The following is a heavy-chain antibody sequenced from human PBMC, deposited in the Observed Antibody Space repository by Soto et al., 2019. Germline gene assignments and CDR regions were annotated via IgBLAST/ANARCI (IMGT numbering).Heavy chain of an antibody. CDR3: ARSPIVPIAAAADLDY. V-gene: IGHV2-5*02. Sequence: QITLKESGPTLVKPTQTVTLTCTFSGFSLSTSGVGVGWIRQPPGKALGWLALIYCDDDKRYRPYLKSRLIITKSTSKSLVVIIVTNMPPVDTATYYCARSPIVPIAAAADLDYWGQGTRVSVSS. J-gene: IGHJ4*02. CDR2: IYCDDDK. CDR1: GFSLSTSGVG. D-gene: IGHD6-13*01.